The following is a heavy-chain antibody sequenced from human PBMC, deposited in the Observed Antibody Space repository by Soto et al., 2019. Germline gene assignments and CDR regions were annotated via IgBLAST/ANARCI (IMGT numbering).Heavy chain of an antibody. Sequence: EVQLVESGGGLVQPGRSLRLSCAASGFTFDDYAMHWVRQAPGKGLEWVSGISGSGSSTYHTDSVKGRFTIARDNSKNTLYMQMNNLRTEDTAVYFCAKGRKPDHGDALCSFDYWGQGTLVTVSS. J-gene: IGHJ4*02. CDR1: GFTFDDYA. D-gene: IGHD4-17*01. CDR3: AKGRKPDHGDALCSFDY. V-gene: IGHV3-23*04. CDR2: ISGSGSST.